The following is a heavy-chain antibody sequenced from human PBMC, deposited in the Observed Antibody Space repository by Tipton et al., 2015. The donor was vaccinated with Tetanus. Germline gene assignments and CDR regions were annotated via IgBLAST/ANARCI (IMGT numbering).Heavy chain of an antibody. CDR3: VRGQVSAMDV. V-gene: IGHV6-1*01. CDR2: TYCASKWVN. CDR1: GDSVSRNNIA. J-gene: IGHJ6*02. Sequence: GLVKPSQTLSLTCAISGDSVSRNNIAWNWIRQSPSRGLEWLGRTYCASKWVNNYAASVKSRLNINPDTSKNQFSLHLSSVTPEDSAVYYCVRGQVSAMDVWGQGTTVIVSS.